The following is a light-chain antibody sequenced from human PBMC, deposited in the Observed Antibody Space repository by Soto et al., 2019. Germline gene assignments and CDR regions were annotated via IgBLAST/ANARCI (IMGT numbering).Light chain of an antibody. J-gene: IGKJ1*01. Sequence: IVMTQSPATLSVSPGERATLSCRASQGVGNNLAWYQQKPGQAPRLLIYGASTRATGIPARFSGSGSGTDFTLTISSLQSEDFAVYYCQHYNNWPPWTFGQGTKLEI. CDR3: QHYNNWPPWT. V-gene: IGKV3-15*01. CDR1: QGVGNN. CDR2: GAS.